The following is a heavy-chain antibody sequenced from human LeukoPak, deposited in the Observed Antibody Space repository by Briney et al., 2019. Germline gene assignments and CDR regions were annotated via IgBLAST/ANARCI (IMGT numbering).Heavy chain of an antibody. Sequence: ASVKVSCKASGYNFTSYYMHWVRQAPGQGQEWMGIINPSGGTTSYAQKFQGRVTVTRDTSTSTVYMELSSLGSEDTAVYYCARDLVVVTGLRTRGSFDIWGRGTMVTVSS. J-gene: IGHJ3*02. V-gene: IGHV1-46*01. CDR3: ARDLVVVTGLRTRGSFDI. CDR1: GYNFTSYY. CDR2: INPSGGTT. D-gene: IGHD2-21*02.